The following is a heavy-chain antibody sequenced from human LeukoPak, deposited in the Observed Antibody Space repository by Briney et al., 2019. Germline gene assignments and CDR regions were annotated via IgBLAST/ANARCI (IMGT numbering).Heavy chain of an antibody. CDR2: ISDTGFSI. V-gene: IGHV3-48*01. CDR1: GFTFSSHA. CDR3: AKMRGYSYGPDYYFDY. J-gene: IGHJ4*02. D-gene: IGHD5-18*01. Sequence: GGSLRLSCSVSGFTFSSHAMNWFRQAPGKGLEWVSYISDTGFSIYYADSVKGRSTISRDNAKNSLSLQMDSLRAEDTAVYYCAKMRGYSYGPDYYFDYWGQGTLVTVSS.